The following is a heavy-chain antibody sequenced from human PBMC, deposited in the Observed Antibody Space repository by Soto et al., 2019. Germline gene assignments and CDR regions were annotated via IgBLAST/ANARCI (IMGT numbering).Heavy chain of an antibody. V-gene: IGHV4-34*01. Sequence: TQALTCTGAGVSFTAYFCNRVRPYQGRGLEWIGDVSHTGSAKYNPSLKSRVAMSFDKSKNQVSLTMNFVTAADTAGCYCAFYAFSGPTWFDYWGPGPRVTVSA. D-gene: IGHD3-3*01. CDR3: AFYAFSGPTWFDY. CDR1: GVSFTAYF. CDR2: VSHTGSA. J-gene: IGHJ5*01.